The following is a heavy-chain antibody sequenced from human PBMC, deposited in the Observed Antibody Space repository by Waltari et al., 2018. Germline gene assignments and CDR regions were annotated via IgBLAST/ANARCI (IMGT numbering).Heavy chain of an antibody. J-gene: IGHJ4*02. Sequence: EVQLVESGGGLVQPGGSLRLSCVASGFTFSSYEMNWVRQAPGKGLVLGSYISSSGSTIYYADSVKGRVTISRDNAKNALYLQMNSLRAEDTAVYYCARVGTGTVNPDYWGQGTLVTVSS. V-gene: IGHV3-48*03. CDR3: ARVGTGTVNPDY. D-gene: IGHD4-17*01. CDR2: ISSSGSTI. CDR1: GFTFSSYE.